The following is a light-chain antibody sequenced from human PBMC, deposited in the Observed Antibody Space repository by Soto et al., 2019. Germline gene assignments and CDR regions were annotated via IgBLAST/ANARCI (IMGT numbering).Light chain of an antibody. CDR2: DAS. CDR3: QQYGGSPPIT. V-gene: IGKV3-20*01. Sequence: EIGMTQSPATLSVSPGERATLSCRASPSVSSYLAWYQQKPGQAPRLLIYDASNRATGIPARFSGSGSGTDFTLTISRLEPEDFAVYFCQQYGGSPPITFGQGTRLEIK. J-gene: IGKJ5*01. CDR1: PSVSSY.